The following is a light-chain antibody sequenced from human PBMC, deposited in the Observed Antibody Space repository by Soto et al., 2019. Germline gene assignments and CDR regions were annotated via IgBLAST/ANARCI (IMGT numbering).Light chain of an antibody. V-gene: IGKV3-11*01. CDR3: QQRSSWPLT. CDR1: QSVSSY. CDR2: DAS. J-gene: IGKJ4*01. Sequence: EIVLTQSPATLSLSPGERATLSCRASQSVSSYLAWYQQKPGQAPRLLIYDASTRATGIPARFSGSGSGTDFTLTISSLEREDFAVYYCQQRSSWPLTFGGGTKVEIK.